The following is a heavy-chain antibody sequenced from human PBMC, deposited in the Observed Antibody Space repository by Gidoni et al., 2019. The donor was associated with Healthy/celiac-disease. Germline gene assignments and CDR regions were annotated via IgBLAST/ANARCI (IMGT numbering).Heavy chain of an antibody. Sequence: QVQLQQWGAGLLKPSETLSLTCAVYGGSFCCYYWSWIRQPPGKGLEWIGEINHSGSTNYNPSLKSRVTISVDTSKNQFSLKLSSVTAADTAVYYCARVSIAVAGTDYWGQGTLFTVSS. CDR3: ARVSIAVAGTDY. CDR2: INHSGST. V-gene: IGHV4-34*01. CDR1: GGSFCCYY. J-gene: IGHJ4*02. D-gene: IGHD6-19*01.